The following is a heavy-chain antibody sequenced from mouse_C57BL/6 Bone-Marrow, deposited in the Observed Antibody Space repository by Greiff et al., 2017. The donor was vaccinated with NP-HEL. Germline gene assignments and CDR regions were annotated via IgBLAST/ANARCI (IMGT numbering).Heavy chain of an antibody. CDR3: ARQGYSLFDY. D-gene: IGHD2-3*01. V-gene: IGHV1-81*01. CDR2: IYPRSGNT. CDR1: GYTFTSYG. Sequence: QVQLKQSGAELARPGASVKLSCKASGYTFTSYGISWVKQRTGQGLEWIGEIYPRSGNTYYNEKFKGKATLTADKSSSTAYMELRSLTSEDSAVYFCARQGYSLFDYWGQGTTLTVSS. J-gene: IGHJ2*01.